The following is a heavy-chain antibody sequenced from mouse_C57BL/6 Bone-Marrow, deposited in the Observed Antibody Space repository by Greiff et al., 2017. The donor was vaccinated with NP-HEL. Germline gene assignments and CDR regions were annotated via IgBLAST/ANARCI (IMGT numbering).Heavy chain of an antibody. J-gene: IGHJ3*01. CDR3: AKNYGNPAWFAY. CDR2: IDPSDSYT. Sequence: QVQLQQPGAELVRPGTSVKLSCKASGYTFTSYWMHWVKQRPGQGLEWIGVIDPSDSYTKYNQKFKGKATLTVDTSSSTAYMQLSSLTSEDSAVYYCAKNYGNPAWFAYWGQGTLVTVSA. CDR1: GYTFTSYW. V-gene: IGHV1-59*01. D-gene: IGHD2-1*01.